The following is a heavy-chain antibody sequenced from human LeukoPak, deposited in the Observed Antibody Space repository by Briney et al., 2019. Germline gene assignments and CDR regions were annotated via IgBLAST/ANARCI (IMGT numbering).Heavy chain of an antibody. J-gene: IGHJ3*02. D-gene: IGHD4-17*01. CDR2: IIPIFGTA. CDR1: GGTFSSYA. CDR3: ARDRSHGYGDHGAFDI. V-gene: IGHV1-69*05. Sequence: SVKVSCKASGGTFSSYAISWVRQAPGQGLEWMGGIIPIFGTANYAQKFQGRVTITTDESTSTAYMELSSLRSEDTAVYYRARDRSHGYGDHGAFDIWGQGTMVTVSS.